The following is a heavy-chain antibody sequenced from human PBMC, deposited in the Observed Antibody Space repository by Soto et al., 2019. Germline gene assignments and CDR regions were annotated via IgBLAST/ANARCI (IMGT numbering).Heavy chain of an antibody. CDR2: IKSKTDGGTT. CDR1: GFTFSNAW. CDR3: TTTRYCSGGSCYSYDAFDI. Sequence: EVQLVESGGGLVKPGGSLRLSCAASGFTFSNAWMSWVRQAPGKGLEWVGRIKSKTDGGTTDYAAPVKGRFTISRDESKNTLYLQMNSLKTEDTAVYYCTTTRYCSGGSCYSYDAFDIWGQGTMVTVSS. J-gene: IGHJ3*02. V-gene: IGHV3-15*01. D-gene: IGHD2-15*01.